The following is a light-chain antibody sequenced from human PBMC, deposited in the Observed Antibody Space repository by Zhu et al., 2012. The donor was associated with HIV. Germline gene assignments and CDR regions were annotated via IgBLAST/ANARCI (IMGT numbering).Light chain of an antibody. Sequence: EIVMTQSPATLSLSPGERATLSCRASQSASIFVAWYQQRPGQAPRLLIYDATKGPLASQPGSVAVGLGQTSLSPSSSLEPEDFALYYCQQRRNWPLTFGGGTQGGDQT. V-gene: IGKV3-11*01. CDR3: QQRRNWPLT. J-gene: IGKJ4*01. CDR1: QSASIF. CDR2: DAT.